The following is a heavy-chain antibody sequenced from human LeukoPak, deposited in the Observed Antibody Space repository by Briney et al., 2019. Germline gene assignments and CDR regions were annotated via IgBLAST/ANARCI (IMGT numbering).Heavy chain of an antibody. V-gene: IGHV4-39*01. J-gene: IGHJ6*03. CDR2: ISDSGST. D-gene: IGHD2/OR15-2a*01. CDR1: GGSISGSGHY. Sequence: SETLSLTCSVSGGSISGSGHYWAWIRQPPGKGLEWIGSISDSGSTYYNPSLNSRVTISVDTSRNQISVNLNSMTAADTAVYYCARLLYCYTIRPYYYIDVWGTGTTVTVSS. CDR3: ARLLYCYTIRPYYYIDV.